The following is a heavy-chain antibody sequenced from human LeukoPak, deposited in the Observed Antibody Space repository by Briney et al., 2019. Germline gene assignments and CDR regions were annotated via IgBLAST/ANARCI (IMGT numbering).Heavy chain of an antibody. CDR2: ISAYNGNT. CDR3: ARVRYGFGHEYFQH. Sequence: ASVKVSCKASGYTFTSYGISWVRQAPGQGLEWMGWISAYNGNTNYAQKLQGRVTMTTDTSTSTAYMELRSLRSDDTAVYYCARVRYGFGHEYFQHWGQGTLVTVSS. CDR1: GYTFTSYG. D-gene: IGHD3-16*01. J-gene: IGHJ1*01. V-gene: IGHV1-18*01.